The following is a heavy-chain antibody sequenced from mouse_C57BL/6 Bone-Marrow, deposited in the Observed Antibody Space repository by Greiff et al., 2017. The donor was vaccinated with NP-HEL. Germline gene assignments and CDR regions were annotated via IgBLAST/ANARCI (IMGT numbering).Heavy chain of an antibody. CDR3: AESRYYGSSYAMDY. CDR2: IHPNSGST. Sequence: QVQLQQPGAELVKPGASVKLSCKASGYTFTSYWMHWVKQRPGQGLEWIGMIHPNSGSTNYNEKFKSKATLTVDKSSSTASMQLSSLTSEDSAVYYCAESRYYGSSYAMDYWGQGTSVTVSS. D-gene: IGHD1-1*01. V-gene: IGHV1-64*01. J-gene: IGHJ4*01. CDR1: GYTFTSYW.